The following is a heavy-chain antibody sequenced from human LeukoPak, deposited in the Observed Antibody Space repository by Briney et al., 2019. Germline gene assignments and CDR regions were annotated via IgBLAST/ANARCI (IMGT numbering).Heavy chain of an antibody. D-gene: IGHD1-7*01. CDR1: GFTFSGSG. Sequence: GGSLRLSCAASGFTFSGSGIHWVRQASGKGLEWVGRIRNKAYTYATAYSASVKGRFTISRDDLKNTAYLQMNSLKTEDTAIYYCDRQWSNYGHFDYWGQGTLVTVSS. V-gene: IGHV3-73*01. CDR2: IRNKAYTYAT. CDR3: DRQWSNYGHFDY. J-gene: IGHJ4*02.